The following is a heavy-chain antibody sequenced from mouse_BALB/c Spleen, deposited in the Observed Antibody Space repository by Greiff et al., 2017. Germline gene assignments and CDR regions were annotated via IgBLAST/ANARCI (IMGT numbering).Heavy chain of an antibody. D-gene: IGHD2-4*01. J-gene: IGHJ3*01. CDR2: IWGDGST. CDR3: ARAGNDYDSAWFAY. CDR1: GFSLTGYG. Sequence: QVHVKQSGPGLVAPSQSLSITCTVSGFSLTGYGVNWVRQPPGKGLEWLGMIWGDGSTDYNSALKSRLSISKDNSKSQVFLKMNSLQTDDTARYYCARAGNDYDSAWFAYWGQGTLVTVSA. V-gene: IGHV2-6-7*01.